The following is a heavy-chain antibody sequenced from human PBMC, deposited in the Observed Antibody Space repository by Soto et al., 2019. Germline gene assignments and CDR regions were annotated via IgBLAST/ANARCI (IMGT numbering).Heavy chain of an antibody. Sequence: QVLLQESGPGLVQPSGTLSLSCVVSGVSIGSNYYWGWVRQPPGKGLEWLGDMSHIGSVNYNPSLKSRVTISMDKSQKQFSLKLNSVTAADTAVYSCARSLGWYAIDYWGQGTLVIVSS. J-gene: IGHJ4*02. CDR1: GVSIGSNYY. D-gene: IGHD6-19*01. CDR2: MSHIGSV. CDR3: ARSLGWYAIDY. V-gene: IGHV4-4*02.